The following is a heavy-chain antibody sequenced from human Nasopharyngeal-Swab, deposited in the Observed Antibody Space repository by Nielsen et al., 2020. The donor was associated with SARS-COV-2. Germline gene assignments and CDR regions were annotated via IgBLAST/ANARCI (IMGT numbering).Heavy chain of an antibody. J-gene: IGHJ4*02. Sequence: GESLKISCAASGFTFSSSAMHWVRQAPGKGLEWVAVISYDGSNKYFADSVKGRFTISRDNSKNTLYLQMNSLRAEDTAVYYCASPPLDSSGYHYGFHYWGRGTLVTVSS. V-gene: IGHV3-30-3*01. D-gene: IGHD3-22*01. CDR3: ASPPLDSSGYHYGFHY. CDR1: GFTFSSSA. CDR2: ISYDGSNK.